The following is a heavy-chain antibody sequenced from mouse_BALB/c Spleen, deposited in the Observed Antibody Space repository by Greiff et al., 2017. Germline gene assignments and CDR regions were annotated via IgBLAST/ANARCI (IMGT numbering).Heavy chain of an antibody. Sequence: EVKLMESGPGLVKPSQSLSLTCTVTGYSITSDYAWNWIRQFPGNKLEWMGYISYSGSTSYNPSLKSRISITRDTSKNQFFLQLNSVTTEDTATYYCARGGKTLDYYAMDYWGQGTSVTVSS. V-gene: IGHV3-2*02. J-gene: IGHJ4*01. CDR2: ISYSGST. CDR1: GYSITSDYA. CDR3: ARGGKTLDYYAMDY.